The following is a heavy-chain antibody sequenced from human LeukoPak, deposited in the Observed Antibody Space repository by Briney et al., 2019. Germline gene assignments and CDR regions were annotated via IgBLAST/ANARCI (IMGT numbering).Heavy chain of an antibody. Sequence: ASVKVSCKASGYTFTSYAMNWVRQAPGQGLEWMGWINTNTGNPTYAQGFTGRFVFSLDTSVSTAYLQISSLKAEDTAVYYCASGGEQWLGEDYFDYWGQGTLVTVSS. J-gene: IGHJ4*02. CDR3: ASGGEQWLGEDYFDY. V-gene: IGHV7-4-1*02. CDR2: INTNTGNP. D-gene: IGHD6-19*01. CDR1: GYTFTSYA.